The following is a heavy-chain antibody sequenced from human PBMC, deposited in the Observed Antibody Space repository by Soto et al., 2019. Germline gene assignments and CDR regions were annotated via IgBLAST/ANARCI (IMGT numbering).Heavy chain of an antibody. CDR2: ISTYTGNT. Sequence: ASVKXSCKASGYTFTNYDINWVRQAPGQGLEWMGWISTYTGNTNYAQKLQGRVTMTTDTSTSTAYMELRSLRSDDTAVYYCARGYYYGSGRPTPGGMDVWGQGTTVTVSS. V-gene: IGHV1-18*01. D-gene: IGHD3-10*01. CDR1: GYTFTNYD. CDR3: ARGYYYGSGRPTPGGMDV. J-gene: IGHJ6*02.